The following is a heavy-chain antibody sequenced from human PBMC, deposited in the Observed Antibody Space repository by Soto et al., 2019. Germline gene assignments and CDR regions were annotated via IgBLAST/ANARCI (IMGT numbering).Heavy chain of an antibody. CDR3: ARVDYYDFWSGPQYNWFDP. V-gene: IGHV4-38-2*01. J-gene: IGHJ5*02. Sequence: SETLSLTCAVSGYSISSGYYWGWIRQPPGKGLEWIGSIYHSGSTYYNPSLKSRVTISVDTSKKQFSLKLSSVTAADTAVYYCARVDYYDFWSGPQYNWFDPWGQGTLVTVSS. CDR1: GYSISSGYY. D-gene: IGHD3-3*01. CDR2: IYHSGST.